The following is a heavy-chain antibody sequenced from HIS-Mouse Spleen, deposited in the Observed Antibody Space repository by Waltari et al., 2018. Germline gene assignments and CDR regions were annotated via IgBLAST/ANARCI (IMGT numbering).Heavy chain of an antibody. CDR3: ARAVEGYYGSGSIDY. D-gene: IGHD3-10*01. Sequence: QVQLQESGAGLAQPSQTLSLTCTVSRGSISSAGSYWCWSRQHPGKGLEWIGYIYYSGSTYYNPSFKSRVTISVDTSKNQFSLKLSSVTAADTAVYYCARAVEGYYGSGSIDYWGQGTLVTVSS. CDR1: RGSISSAGSY. CDR2: IYYSGST. J-gene: IGHJ4*02. V-gene: IGHV4-31*03.